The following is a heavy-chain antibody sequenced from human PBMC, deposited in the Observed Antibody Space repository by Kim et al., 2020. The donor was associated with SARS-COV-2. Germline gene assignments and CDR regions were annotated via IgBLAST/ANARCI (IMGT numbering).Heavy chain of an antibody. CDR1: GYTFTSYY. V-gene: IGHV1-46*01. CDR2: INPSGGST. D-gene: IGHD3-10*01. Sequence: ASVKVSCKASGYTFTSYYMHWVRQAPGQGLEWMGIINPSGGSTSYAQKFQGRVTMTRDTSTSTVYMELSSLRSEDTAVYYCARDHSPMVRGVIVAFDIWGQGTMVTVSS. CDR3: ARDHSPMVRGVIVAFDI. J-gene: IGHJ3*02.